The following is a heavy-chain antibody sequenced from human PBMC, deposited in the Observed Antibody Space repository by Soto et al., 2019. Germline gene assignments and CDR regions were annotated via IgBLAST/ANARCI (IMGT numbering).Heavy chain of an antibody. D-gene: IGHD3-10*01. Sequence: SETLSLTCAVYGGSFSGYYWSWIRQPPGKGLEWIGEINHSGSTNYNPSLKSRVTISVDTSKNQFSLKLSSVTAADTAVYYCARVHLWFGYGMDVWGQGTTVT. V-gene: IGHV4-34*01. J-gene: IGHJ6*02. CDR2: INHSGST. CDR1: GGSFSGYY. CDR3: ARVHLWFGYGMDV.